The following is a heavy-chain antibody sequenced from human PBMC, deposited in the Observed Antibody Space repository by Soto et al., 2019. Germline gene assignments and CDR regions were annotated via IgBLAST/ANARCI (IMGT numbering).Heavy chain of an antibody. Sequence: GGSLRLSCSAYGFTFGNYDMGWVRQAPGKGLEYISAITSGGSTYYADSVKGRFTISRDNSKNTLYLQMNSLRAEDTAVYYCAREAKSGSYYYDYWGQGTLVTVSS. CDR2: ITSGGST. J-gene: IGHJ4*02. V-gene: IGHV3-64*04. CDR1: GFTFGNYD. D-gene: IGHD1-26*01. CDR3: AREAKSGSYYYDY.